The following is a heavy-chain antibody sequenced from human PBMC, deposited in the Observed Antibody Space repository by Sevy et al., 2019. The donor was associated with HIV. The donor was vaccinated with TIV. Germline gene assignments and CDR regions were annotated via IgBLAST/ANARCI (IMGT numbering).Heavy chain of an antibody. V-gene: IGHV4-59*01. J-gene: IGHJ4*02. CDR3: ARSYSGYEGHQYYFDY. CDR1: GGSISSYY. CDR2: IYYSGST. Sequence: SETLSLTCTVSGGSISSYYWSWIRQPPGKGLEWIGYIYYSGSTNYNPSLKSRVTISVDTSKNQFSLKLSSVTAADTAVYYCARSYSGYEGHQYYFDYWGQGTLVTASS. D-gene: IGHD5-12*01.